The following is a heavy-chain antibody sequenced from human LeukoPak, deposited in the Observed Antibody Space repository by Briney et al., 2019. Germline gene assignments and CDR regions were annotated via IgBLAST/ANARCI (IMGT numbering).Heavy chain of an antibody. CDR2: ISGSGGST. J-gene: IGHJ4*02. CDR1: GFTFSSYA. CDR3: AKDQIALRYFDWSPFDY. V-gene: IGHV3-23*01. Sequence: PGGSLRLSCAASGFTFSSYAMSWVRQAPGKGLEWVSAISGSGGSTYYADSVKGRFTISRDNSKNTLYPQMNSLRAEDTAVYYCAKDQIALRYFDWSPFDYWGQGTLVTVSS. D-gene: IGHD3-9*01.